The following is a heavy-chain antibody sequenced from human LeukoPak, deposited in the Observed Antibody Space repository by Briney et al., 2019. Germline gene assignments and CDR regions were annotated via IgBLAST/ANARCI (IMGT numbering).Heavy chain of an antibody. J-gene: IGHJ4*02. CDR3: ARDKAVAAPSYFDY. CDR1: GYTFTSYG. V-gene: IGHV1-18*01. CDR2: ISAYNGNT. D-gene: IGHD6-19*01. Sequence: ASVKVSCKASGYTFTSYGISCVRQAPGQGLEWMGWISAYNGNTNYAQKLQGRVTMTTDTSTSTAYMELRSLRSDDTAVYYCARDKAVAAPSYFDYWGQGTLVTVSS.